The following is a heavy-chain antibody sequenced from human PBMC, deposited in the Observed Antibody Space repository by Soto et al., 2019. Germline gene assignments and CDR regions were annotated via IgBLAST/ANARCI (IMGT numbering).Heavy chain of an antibody. Sequence: QVQLVQSGAEVKKPGASVKVSCKASGYDFSDHYIHWVRQAPGQGLEWMGLISPDGGSTRYSQTFQDRITMTRDTSTSTVYMELSSLRSEDTAVYYCARAPRGGVIIVITSAQIDYWGQGTLVTVSS. J-gene: IGHJ4*02. CDR2: ISPDGGST. D-gene: IGHD3-10*01. CDR3: ARAPRGGVIIVITSAQIDY. V-gene: IGHV1-46*01. CDR1: GYDFSDHY.